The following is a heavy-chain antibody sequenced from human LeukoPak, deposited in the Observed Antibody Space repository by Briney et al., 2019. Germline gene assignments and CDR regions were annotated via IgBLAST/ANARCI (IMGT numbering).Heavy chain of an antibody. Sequence: GGSLRLSCAASGFAFSSYAIPWVRQPPGKGLEWVAVISNDGSNQYYAESVKGRFTISRDNSMTTLYLQMNSLRPEDTAVYYCARDKYTIQLWPPLRPHNWFDPWGQGTLVTVSS. V-gene: IGHV3-30-3*01. D-gene: IGHD5-18*01. J-gene: IGHJ5*02. CDR1: GFAFSSYA. CDR3: ARDKYTIQLWPPLRPHNWFDP. CDR2: ISNDGSNQ.